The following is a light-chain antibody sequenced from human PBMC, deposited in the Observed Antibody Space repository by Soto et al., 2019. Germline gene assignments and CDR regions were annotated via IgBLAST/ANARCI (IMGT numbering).Light chain of an antibody. Sequence: QSVLTQPPSASGTPGQRVTISCSGSGSNIGSNSVYWYQHLPGTAPKLLIYGNTQRPSGVPDRFSGSKSGTSASLAISGLRSEDEADYFCAAWDDSLSGLWVFGGGTKLTVL. CDR2: GNT. J-gene: IGLJ3*02. CDR3: AAWDDSLSGLWV. CDR1: GSNIGSNS. V-gene: IGLV1-47*01.